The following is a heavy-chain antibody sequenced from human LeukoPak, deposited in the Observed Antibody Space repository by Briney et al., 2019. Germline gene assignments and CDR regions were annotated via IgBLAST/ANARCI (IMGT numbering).Heavy chain of an antibody. D-gene: IGHD3-22*01. J-gene: IGHJ4*02. V-gene: IGHV3-21*04. Sequence: PGGSLRLSCAASGFTFSSYSMNWVRQAPGKGLEWVSSISSSSSYIYYADSVKGRFTISRDNAKNSLYLQMNSLRAEDTAVYYCARGPKGSITMIVVGPDYWGQGTLVTVSS. CDR1: GFTFSSYS. CDR2: ISSSSSYI. CDR3: ARGPKGSITMIVVGPDY.